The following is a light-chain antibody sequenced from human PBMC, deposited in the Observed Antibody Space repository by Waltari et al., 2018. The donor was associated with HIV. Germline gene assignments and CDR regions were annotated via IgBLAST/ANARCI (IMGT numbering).Light chain of an antibody. CDR3: QVWDYRGYVM. CDR1: KLGDRY. J-gene: IGLJ3*02. CDR2: QDK. V-gene: IGLV3-1*01. Sequence: SYELTQPPSVSVSPGQTASISCSGDKLGDRYASWYQQRPGQSPVLIIYQDKKRPSGIPERFSGSNSGNPATLTISGTQTMDEADYYCQVWDYRGYVMFGGGTKLTVL.